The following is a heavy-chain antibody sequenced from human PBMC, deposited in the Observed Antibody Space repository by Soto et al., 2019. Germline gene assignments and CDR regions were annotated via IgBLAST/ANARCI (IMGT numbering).Heavy chain of an antibody. CDR2: IIPILGIA. J-gene: IGHJ2*01. Sequence: QVQLVQSGAEVKKPGSSVKVSCKASGGTFSSYTISWVRQAPGQGLEWMGRIIPILGIANYAQKFQGRVTITADKSTSTAYMELSSLRSEDTAVYYCARVSTFGQYWYFDLWGRGPLVTVSS. CDR3: ARVSTFGQYWYFDL. D-gene: IGHD3-16*01. CDR1: GGTFSSYT. V-gene: IGHV1-69*02.